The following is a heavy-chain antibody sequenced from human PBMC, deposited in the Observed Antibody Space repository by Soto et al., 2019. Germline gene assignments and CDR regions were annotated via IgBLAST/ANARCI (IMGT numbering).Heavy chain of an antibody. CDR3: ARIRGDHWELNYNYFDN. J-gene: IGHJ4*02. D-gene: IGHD1-26*01. CDR1: GFTVSNNY. V-gene: IGHV3-53*01. CDR2: IYSGITT. Sequence: AVGSLRLSCAASGFTVSNNYMSWVRQAPGKGLEWVSLIYSGITTYYADSVKGRFTVSRDNSKNTLYLHMNSLYADDSAVYYCARIRGDHWELNYNYFDNWGQGTLVTVSS.